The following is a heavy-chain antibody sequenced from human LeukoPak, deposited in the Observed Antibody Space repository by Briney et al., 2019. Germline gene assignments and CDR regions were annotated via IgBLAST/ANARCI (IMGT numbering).Heavy chain of an antibody. CDR3: ATDAGLITIFGVVMSN. CDR2: INPNSGGT. D-gene: IGHD3-3*01. CDR1: GYTFTSYA. Sequence: ASVKVSCKASGYTFTSYAMHWVRQAPGQGLEWMGWINPNSGGTNYAQKFQGRVTMTRDTSISTAYMELSRLRSDDTAVYYCATDAGLITIFGVVMSNWGQGTLVTVSS. J-gene: IGHJ4*02. V-gene: IGHV1-2*02.